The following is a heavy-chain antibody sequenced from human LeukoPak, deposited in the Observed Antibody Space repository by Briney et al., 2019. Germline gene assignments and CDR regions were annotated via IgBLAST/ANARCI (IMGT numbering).Heavy chain of an antibody. D-gene: IGHD3-22*01. V-gene: IGHV1-46*01. J-gene: IGHJ4*02. CDR2: INPNGGST. CDR3: ARAPTYYYDSSGYSPDY. Sequence: ASVKVSCKASGYTFTSYYMHWVRQAPGQGLEWMGIINPNGGSTSYAQKFQGRVTMTRDTSTSTVYMELSSLRSEDTAVYYCARAPTYYYDSSGYSPDYWGQGTLVTVSS. CDR1: GYTFTSYY.